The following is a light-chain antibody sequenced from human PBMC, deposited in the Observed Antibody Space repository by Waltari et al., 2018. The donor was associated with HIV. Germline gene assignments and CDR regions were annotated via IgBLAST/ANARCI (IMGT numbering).Light chain of an antibody. V-gene: IGKV3-15*01. CDR3: QQYNYWPPYT. J-gene: IGKJ2*01. CDR2: GAS. Sequence: EIVMTQSPATLSVSPGQQATPPCRASQTVIGNLAWYQQKPGQAPRLLVYGASVRAAGVPARFSGSGSGTEFTLTISSLQSEDFGVYYCQQYNYWPPYTFGQGTKLEMK. CDR1: QTVIGN.